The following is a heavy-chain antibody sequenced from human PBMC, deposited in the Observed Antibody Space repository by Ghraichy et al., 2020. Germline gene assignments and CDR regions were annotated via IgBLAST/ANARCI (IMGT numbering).Heavy chain of an antibody. CDR1: GDSITPFY. V-gene: IGHV4-59*01. CDR2: VHHTGRT. Sequence: SETLSLTCSISGDSITPFYWTWVRQPPGKTLEWIAVVHHTGRTYYNPSLESRVTISMSTSTSHFSLRLRSVTPADTALYSCARGAPDCSSTACYSLDYWGRGILVTVSS. CDR3: ARGAPDCSSTACYSLDY. J-gene: IGHJ4*02. D-gene: IGHD2-21*02.